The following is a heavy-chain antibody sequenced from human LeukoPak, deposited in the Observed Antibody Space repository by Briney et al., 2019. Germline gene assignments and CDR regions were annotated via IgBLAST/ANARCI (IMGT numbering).Heavy chain of an antibody. V-gene: IGHV4-39*01. CDR1: GGSISSSSYY. CDR3: ARLGYSYGYAEDY. J-gene: IGHJ4*02. D-gene: IGHD5-18*01. Sequence: SETLSLTCTVSGGSISSSSYYWGWIRQPPGKGLEWIGGIYYSGSTYYNPSLKSRVTISVDTSKNQFSLKLSSVTAADTAVYYCARLGYSYGYAEDYWGQGTLVTVSS. CDR2: IYYSGST.